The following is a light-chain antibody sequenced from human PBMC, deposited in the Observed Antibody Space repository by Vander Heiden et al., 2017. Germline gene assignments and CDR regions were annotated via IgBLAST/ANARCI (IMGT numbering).Light chain of an antibody. CDR1: SGSVSTNYY. Sequence: QTVVTQEPSLSVSPGGTVTLTCGLSSGSVSTNYYPSWYQQTPGQSPRTLIYSTNTRSSGVPDRFSGSILGNTAALTITGAQADDGSDYYCVLYMGSGISVFGGGTKLTVL. V-gene: IGLV8-61*01. J-gene: IGLJ2*01. CDR2: STN. CDR3: VLYMGSGISV.